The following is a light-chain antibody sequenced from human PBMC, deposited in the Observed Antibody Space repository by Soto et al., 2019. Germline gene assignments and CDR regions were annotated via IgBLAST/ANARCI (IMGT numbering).Light chain of an antibody. Sequence: DIQMTQSPSSLSASVGDRVTITCRASQSISGYLNWFQQKPGKAPRLLIYAASSLQSGVPSRFSGSGSVTYFAITISSLHPEDFATYYCQQIICTPPTFVQGTKLEIK. J-gene: IGKJ2*01. CDR3: QQIICTPPT. V-gene: IGKV1-39*01. CDR1: QSISGY. CDR2: AAS.